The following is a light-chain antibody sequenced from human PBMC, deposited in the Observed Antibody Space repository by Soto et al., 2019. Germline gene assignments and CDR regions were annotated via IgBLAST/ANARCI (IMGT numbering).Light chain of an antibody. Sequence: EIVITQSPGTLSVSPGERATLSCRARQRVRSNLAWYQQKPGQAPRLLIYGASPMATCLPSRFSVSVSGTEFTLTISSLQSEDLAVYYCHQYNNWPPLTFRGGIKVEIK. J-gene: IGKJ4*01. V-gene: IGKV3-15*01. CDR2: GAS. CDR3: HQYNNWPPLT. CDR1: QRVRSN.